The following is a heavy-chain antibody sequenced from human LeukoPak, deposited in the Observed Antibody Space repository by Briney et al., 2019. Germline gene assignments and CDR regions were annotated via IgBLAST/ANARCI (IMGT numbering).Heavy chain of an antibody. J-gene: IGHJ4*02. CDR3: AKGGKWDVTPFDY. CDR2: ISGGGST. Sequence: GGSLRLSCAASGFTFTSYSMNWVRQAPGKGLEWVSTISGGGSTYYADSVKGRFTISRDNSKNTLYLQVNSLRAEDTAVYYCAKGGKWDVTPFDYWGQGTLVTVSS. D-gene: IGHD1-26*01. CDR1: GFTFTSYS. V-gene: IGHV3-23*01.